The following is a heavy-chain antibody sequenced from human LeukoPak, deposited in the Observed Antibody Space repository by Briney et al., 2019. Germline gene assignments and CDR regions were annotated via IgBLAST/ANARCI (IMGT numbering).Heavy chain of an antibody. CDR2: IYFSGST. CDR3: ARLRYSGYVKYYFDY. J-gene: IGHJ4*02. D-gene: IGHD5-12*01. CDR1: GGSISSYY. Sequence: SETLSLTCTVSGGSISSYYWSWIRQPPGKGLECIGYIYFSGSTNYSPSLKSRVTISVDTSKNQFSLNLTSVSAADTAVYYCARLRYSGYVKYYFDYWGQGTLVTVSS. V-gene: IGHV4-59*01.